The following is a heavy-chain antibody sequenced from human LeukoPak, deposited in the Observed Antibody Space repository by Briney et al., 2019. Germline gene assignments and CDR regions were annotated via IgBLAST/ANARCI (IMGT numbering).Heavy chain of an antibody. V-gene: IGHV3-23*01. J-gene: IGHJ4*02. CDR1: GFTFSSYA. D-gene: IGHD3-22*01. Sequence: GGSLRLSCAASGFTFSSYAMSWVRQAPGKGLEWVSAISGSGGSTCYADSVKGRFTISRDNSKNTLYLQMNSLRAEDTAVYYCAKAREYYYDSSGDYWGQGTLVTVSS. CDR3: AKAREYYYDSSGDY. CDR2: ISGSGGST.